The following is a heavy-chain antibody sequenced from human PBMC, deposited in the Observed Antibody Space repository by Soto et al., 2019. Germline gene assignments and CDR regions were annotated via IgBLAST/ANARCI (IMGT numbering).Heavy chain of an antibody. V-gene: IGHV3-21*01. D-gene: IGHD6-19*01. CDR1: GFTFSSYS. Sequence: PGGSLRLSCAASGFTFSSYSMNWVRQAPGKGLEWVSSISSSSSYIYYADSVKGRFTISRDNAKNSLYLQMNSLRAEDTAVYYCARGGVAGAVNYYYYGMDVWAQGTTVTVSS. CDR3: ARGGVAGAVNYYYYGMDV. J-gene: IGHJ6*02. CDR2: ISSSSSYI.